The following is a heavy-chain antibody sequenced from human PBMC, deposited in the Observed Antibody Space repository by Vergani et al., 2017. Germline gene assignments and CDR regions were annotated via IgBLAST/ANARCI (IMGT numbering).Heavy chain of an antibody. J-gene: IGHJ3*02. D-gene: IGHD3-3*01. CDR1: GGTFSSYA. CDR3: ARERRSITIFRVVITARYAFDI. CDR2: IIPIFGTA. Sequence: QVQLVQSGAEVKKPGSSVKVSCKASGGTFSSYAISWVRQAPGQGLEWMGGIIPIFGTANYAQKFQGRVTITADESTSTAYMELSSLRSEDTAVYYCARERRSITIFRVVITARYAFDIWGQGTMVTVSS. V-gene: IGHV1-69*01.